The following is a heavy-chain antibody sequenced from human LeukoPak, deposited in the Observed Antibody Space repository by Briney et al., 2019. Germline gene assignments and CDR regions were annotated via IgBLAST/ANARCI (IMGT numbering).Heavy chain of an antibody. CDR2: ITYDDFYK. CDR1: RFTFRSYG. J-gene: IGHJ4*02. V-gene: IGHV3-30*18. D-gene: IGHD3-10*01. Sequence: GGSLRLSCAASRFTFRSYGMHWVRQAPGKGLEWVALITYDDFYKYYGDSVKGRFTISRDNSKNTLYLQMNSLRPEDTAVYYCAKDRISMVRSSDIDNWGQGTLVTVSS. CDR3: AKDRISMVRSSDIDN.